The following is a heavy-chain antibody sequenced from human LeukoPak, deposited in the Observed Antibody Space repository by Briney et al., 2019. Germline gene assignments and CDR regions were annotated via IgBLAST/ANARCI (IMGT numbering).Heavy chain of an antibody. CDR1: GFTFGSFG. D-gene: IGHD3-22*01. V-gene: IGHV3-33*01. Sequence: GRSLRLSCAASGFTFGSFGMHWVRQAPGKGLEWEALIWSGGSNKFYADSVKGRFTISRDNSKNTLYLQMNSLSAEDTAVYYCARAYYFDSSGSGWYFDLWGRGTLVTVSS. CDR3: ARAYYFDSSGSGWYFDL. J-gene: IGHJ2*01. CDR2: IWSGGSNK.